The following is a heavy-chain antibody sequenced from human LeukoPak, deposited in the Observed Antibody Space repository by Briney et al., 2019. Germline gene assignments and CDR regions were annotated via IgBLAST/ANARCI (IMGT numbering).Heavy chain of an antibody. CDR1: GFTFDDYA. V-gene: IGHV3-9*01. CDR3: AKDLGLSVEMATRDYFDY. Sequence: GGSLRLSCAASGFTFDDYAMHWVRQVPGKGLEWVSGISWNSGSIGYVDSVKGRFTISRDNSKNTLYLQMNSLRAEDTAVYYCAKDLGLSVEMATRDYFDYWGQGTLVTVSS. D-gene: IGHD5-24*01. CDR2: ISWNSGSI. J-gene: IGHJ4*02.